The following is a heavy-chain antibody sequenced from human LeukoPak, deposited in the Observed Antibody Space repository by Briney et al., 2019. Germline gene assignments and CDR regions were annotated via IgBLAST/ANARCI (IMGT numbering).Heavy chain of an antibody. Sequence: PGGSLRLSCAASGFIFSDYSMHWVRQAPGKGLEWVANIKQDGSEIYYMDSVKGRFTISRDNAKNSLYLQMNSLRAEDTAVYYCAREQSSSWAYCFDYWGQGTLVPVSS. CDR2: IKQDGSEI. V-gene: IGHV3-7*03. D-gene: IGHD6-13*01. CDR1: GFIFSDYS. CDR3: AREQSSSWAYCFDY. J-gene: IGHJ4*02.